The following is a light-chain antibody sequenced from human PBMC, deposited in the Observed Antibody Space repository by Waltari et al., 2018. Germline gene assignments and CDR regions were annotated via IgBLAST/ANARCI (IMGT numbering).Light chain of an antibody. CDR3: CSSASSSAFAV. Sequence: QSALTQPASVSGSPGQSITISCTGTSSDAGSYNLVSWYQQHPGKAPKLMIYDGSKPRSAVSYRFSASKSGNTASLTITGLQAEDEADDYCCSSASSSAFAVFGGGTKLTVL. CDR2: DGS. CDR1: SSDAGSYNL. J-gene: IGLJ3*02. V-gene: IGLV2-23*03.